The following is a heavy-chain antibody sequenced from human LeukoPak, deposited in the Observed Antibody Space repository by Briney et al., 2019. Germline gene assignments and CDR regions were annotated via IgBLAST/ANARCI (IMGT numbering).Heavy chain of an antibody. D-gene: IGHD3-22*01. J-gene: IGHJ4*02. Sequence: GGSLRLSCAASGFTFSSYAMHWVRQAPGRGLEWVAVISYDGSNKYYADSVKGRFTISRDNSKNTLYLQMNSLRAEDTAVYYCARDHSLDSSGYSPLDYWGQGTLVTVSS. CDR3: ARDHSLDSSGYSPLDY. CDR2: ISYDGSNK. V-gene: IGHV3-30*04. CDR1: GFTFSSYA.